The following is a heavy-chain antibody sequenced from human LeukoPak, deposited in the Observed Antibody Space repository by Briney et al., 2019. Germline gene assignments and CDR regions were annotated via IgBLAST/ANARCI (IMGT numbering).Heavy chain of an antibody. D-gene: IGHD6-13*01. CDR3: ARDNSGEAAAGPVDY. Sequence: PGGSLRLSCAASGFTFSSYGMHWVRQAPGKGLEWVAVIWYDGSNKYYADSVKGRFTISRDNSKNTLYLQMNSLRAEDTAVYYCARDNSGEAAAGPVDYWGQGTLVTVSS. J-gene: IGHJ4*02. CDR2: IWYDGSNK. CDR1: GFTFSSYG. V-gene: IGHV3-33*01.